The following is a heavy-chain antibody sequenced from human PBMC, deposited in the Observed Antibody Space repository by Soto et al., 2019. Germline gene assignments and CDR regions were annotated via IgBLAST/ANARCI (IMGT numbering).Heavy chain of an antibody. Sequence: QVQLVQSGAEVKKPGASVKVSCKTSGYTFTTSQIHWVRQAPGQGLEWMGWINPNSGGTNYAQKFQGRVTMTRDTSITTAYMELNGLTSDDTAVYYCARGRNIVSPENWGQGTLVSVSS. CDR2: INPNSGGT. CDR3: ARGRNIVSPEN. V-gene: IGHV1-2*02. D-gene: IGHD2-21*01. J-gene: IGHJ4*02. CDR1: GYTFTTSQ.